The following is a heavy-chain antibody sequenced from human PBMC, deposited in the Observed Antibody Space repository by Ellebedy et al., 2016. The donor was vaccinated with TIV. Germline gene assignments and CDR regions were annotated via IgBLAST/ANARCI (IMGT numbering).Heavy chain of an antibody. Sequence: MPSETLSLTCTVSGGSISRGSYYWNWIRQYPGKGLEWIGYTYSSGSTYYNPSLKSRVNVSVDTSKNEFSLKLSSVTAADTAVYYCARGKFAAAGIDYWGQGTLVTVSS. J-gene: IGHJ4*02. D-gene: IGHD6-13*01. CDR1: GGSISRGSYY. CDR2: TYSSGST. CDR3: ARGKFAAAGIDY. V-gene: IGHV4-31*03.